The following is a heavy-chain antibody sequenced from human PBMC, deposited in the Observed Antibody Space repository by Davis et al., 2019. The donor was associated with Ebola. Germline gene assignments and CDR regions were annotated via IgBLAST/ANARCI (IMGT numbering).Heavy chain of an antibody. Sequence: MPSETLSLTCAVYGGSFSGYSWGWIRQPPGKGLEWIGYVYHSGSTYYNPSLKSRVTISVDKSKNQFSLKLISVTAADTAVYYCARYFDWLGFDYWGQGTLVTVSS. J-gene: IGHJ4*02. D-gene: IGHD3-9*01. V-gene: IGHV4-30-2*01. CDR2: VYHSGST. CDR1: GGSFSGYS. CDR3: ARYFDWLGFDY.